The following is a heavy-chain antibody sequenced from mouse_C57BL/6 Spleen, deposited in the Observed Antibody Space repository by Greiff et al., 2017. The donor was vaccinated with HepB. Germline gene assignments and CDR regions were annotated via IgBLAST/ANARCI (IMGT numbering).Heavy chain of an antibody. Sequence: QVQLQQSGAELVRPGASVTLSCKASGYTFTDYEMHWVKQTPVHGLEWIGAIDPETGGTAYNQKFKGKAILTADKSSSTAYMELRSLPSADSAVYYGTRNWGGAWFAYWGQGTLVTVSA. V-gene: IGHV1-15*01. CDR1: GYTFTDYE. CDR2: IDPETGGT. J-gene: IGHJ3*01. CDR3: TRNWGGAWFAY.